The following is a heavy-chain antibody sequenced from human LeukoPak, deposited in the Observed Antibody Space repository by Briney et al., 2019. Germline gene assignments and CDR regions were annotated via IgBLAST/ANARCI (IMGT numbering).Heavy chain of an antibody. D-gene: IGHD5-24*01. CDR2: IYYSGST. CDR3: ARRRDGYPVDY. CDR1: GGSISSGDYY. J-gene: IGHJ4*02. Sequence: SETLSLTCTVSGGSISSGDYYWSWIRQPPGKGLEWIGYIYYSGSTYYNPSLKSRVTISVDTSKNQFSLKLSSVTAADTAVYYCARRRDGYPVDYWGQGTLVTVSS. V-gene: IGHV4-30-4*01.